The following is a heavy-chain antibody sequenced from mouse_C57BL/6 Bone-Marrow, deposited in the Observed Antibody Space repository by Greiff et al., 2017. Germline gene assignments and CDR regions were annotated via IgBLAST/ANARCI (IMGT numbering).Heavy chain of an antibody. CDR3: ARDLYDYDGAY. CDR1: GFTFSDFY. CDR2: SRNKANDYTT. J-gene: IGHJ3*01. V-gene: IGHV7-1*01. D-gene: IGHD2-4*01. Sequence: EVQGVESGGGLVQSGRSLRLSCATSGFTFSDFYMEWVRQAPGKGLEWIAASRNKANDYTTEYSASVKGRFIVSRDTSQSILYLQMNALRAEDTAIYYCARDLYDYDGAYWGQGTLVTVSA.